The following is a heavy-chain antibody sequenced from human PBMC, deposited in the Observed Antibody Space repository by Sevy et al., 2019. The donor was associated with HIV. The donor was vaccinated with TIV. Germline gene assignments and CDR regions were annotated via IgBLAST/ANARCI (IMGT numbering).Heavy chain of an antibody. CDR2: INTYNGNT. CDR1: GYTISSYG. D-gene: IGHD3-3*01. J-gene: IGHJ6*02. CDR3: ARDKSVQVIFGVVRYNYGMDV. Sequence: ASVKVSCKASGYTISSYGISWVRQAPGQGLEWMGWINTYNGNTKYAQKLQGRITMTTDTATSTAYMEVRSLRSDDTAVYYCARDKSVQVIFGVVRYNYGMDVWGQGTTVTVSS. V-gene: IGHV1-18*01.